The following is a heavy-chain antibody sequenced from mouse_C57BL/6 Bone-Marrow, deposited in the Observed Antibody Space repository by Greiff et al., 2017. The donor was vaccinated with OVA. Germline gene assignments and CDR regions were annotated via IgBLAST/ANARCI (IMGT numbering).Heavy chain of an antibody. J-gene: IGHJ4*01. CDR2: IYPGSGST. Sequence: QVHVKQPGAELVKPGASVKMSCKASGYTFTSYWITWVKQRPGQGLEWIGDIYPGSGSTNYNEKFKSKATLTVDTSSSTAYMQLSSLTSEDSAVYYCARDDGYYVPYYYAMDYWGQGTSVTVSS. CDR3: ARDDGYYVPYYYAMDY. V-gene: IGHV1-55*01. CDR1: GYTFTSYW. D-gene: IGHD2-3*01.